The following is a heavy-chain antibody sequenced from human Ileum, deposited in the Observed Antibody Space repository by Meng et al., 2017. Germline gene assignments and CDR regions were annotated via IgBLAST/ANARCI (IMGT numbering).Heavy chain of an antibody. J-gene: IGHJ4*02. Sequence: GESLKISCEASGFTFSNDWMTWVRQAPGKGLEWVGQIKEDGSETYYVDSVKGRFTISRDNAKNSLYLQMNSLRDEDTAVYYCAIDRDRSFEHNWGQGTLVTVSS. D-gene: IGHD6-13*01. CDR2: IKEDGSET. V-gene: IGHV3-7*01. CDR1: GFTFSNDW. CDR3: AIDRDRSFEHN.